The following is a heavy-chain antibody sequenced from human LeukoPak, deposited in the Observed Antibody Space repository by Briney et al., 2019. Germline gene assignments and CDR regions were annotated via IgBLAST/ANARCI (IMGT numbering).Heavy chain of an antibody. Sequence: SETLSLTCAVYGGSFSGYYWSWIHQPPGKGREWIGEINHSGSTNYNPSLKSRVTISVDTSKNQFSLRLRCVPAADTAVYDCARGRRRGWFDPSGEGTLVSVSS. CDR3: ARGRRRGWFDP. J-gene: IGHJ5*02. CDR2: INHSGST. D-gene: IGHD1-14*01. V-gene: IGHV4-34*01. CDR1: GGSFSGYY.